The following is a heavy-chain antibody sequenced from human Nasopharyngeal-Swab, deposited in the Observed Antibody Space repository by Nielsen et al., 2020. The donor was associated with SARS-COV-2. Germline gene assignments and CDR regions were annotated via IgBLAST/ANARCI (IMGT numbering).Heavy chain of an antibody. CDR2: IIPIFGTA. CDR3: ARCLRRAARPFDYYYGMDV. Sequence: SVQVSCKASGGTFSSYAISWVRQAPGQGLEWMGGIIPIFGTANYAQKFQGRVTITADESTSTAYMELSSLRSEDTAVYYCARCLRRAARPFDYYYGMDVWGQGTTVTVSS. V-gene: IGHV1-69*13. J-gene: IGHJ6*02. D-gene: IGHD6-6*01. CDR1: GGTFSSYA.